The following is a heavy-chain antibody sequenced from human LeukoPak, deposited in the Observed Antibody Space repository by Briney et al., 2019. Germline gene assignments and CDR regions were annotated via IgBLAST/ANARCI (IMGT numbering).Heavy chain of an antibody. CDR2: IYYSGST. CDR1: GGSISSGGYY. CDR3: ARLYDSSGYSLGDQYFQH. Sequence: SETLSLTCTVSGGSISSGGYYWSWLRQHPGTGLEWIGYIYYSGSTYYNPSLKSRVTISVDTSKNQFSLKLSSVTAADTAVYYCARLYDSSGYSLGDQYFQHWGQGTLVTVSS. D-gene: IGHD3-22*01. V-gene: IGHV4-31*03. J-gene: IGHJ1*01.